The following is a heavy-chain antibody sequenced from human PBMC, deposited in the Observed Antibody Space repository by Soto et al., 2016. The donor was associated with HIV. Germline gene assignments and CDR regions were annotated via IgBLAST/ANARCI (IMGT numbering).Heavy chain of an antibody. J-gene: IGHJ4*02. Sequence: QVQLVQSGAEVKKPGASVKVSCKASGYTFTGYYMHWVRQAPGQGLEWMGWINPNSGGTNYAQKFQGRVTMTRDTSISTAYMELNRLRSDDTAVYYCTRGTHEGYCSGGTCYVFDHWGQGTLVTVSS. CDR1: GYTFTGYY. D-gene: IGHD2-15*01. CDR2: INPNSGGT. CDR3: TRGTHEGYCSGGTCYVFDH. V-gene: IGHV1-2*02.